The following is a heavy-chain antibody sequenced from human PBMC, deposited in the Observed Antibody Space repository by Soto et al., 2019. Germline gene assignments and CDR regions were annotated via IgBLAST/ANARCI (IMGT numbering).Heavy chain of an antibody. CDR2: ISSSSNTI. D-gene: IGHD2-15*01. V-gene: IGHV3-48*02. J-gene: IGHJ6*02. CDR3: ARESVVLAAKVYYGMDV. Sequence: ESGGGLVQPGGSLRLSCAASGFTFSSYGMNWVRQAPGKGLEWVSYISSSSNTIYYADSVKGRFTISRDNAKNSLYLQMNRLRDEDTAVYYCARESVVLAAKVYYGMDVWGQGTTVTVSS. CDR1: GFTFSSYG.